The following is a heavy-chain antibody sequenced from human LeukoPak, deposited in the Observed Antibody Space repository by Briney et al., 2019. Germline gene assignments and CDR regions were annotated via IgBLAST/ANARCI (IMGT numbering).Heavy chain of an antibody. Sequence: PETLSLTCVVYGGSFSGSYWSWIRQPPGKGLEWIGEINHSGSTNYNPSLKSRVTISVDTSKNQFSLNLSSVTAADTAVYYCARLLNYDILTGYNIEDYWGQGTLVTVSS. J-gene: IGHJ4*02. V-gene: IGHV4-34*01. CDR1: GGSFSGSY. D-gene: IGHD3-9*01. CDR3: ARLLNYDILTGYNIEDY. CDR2: INHSGST.